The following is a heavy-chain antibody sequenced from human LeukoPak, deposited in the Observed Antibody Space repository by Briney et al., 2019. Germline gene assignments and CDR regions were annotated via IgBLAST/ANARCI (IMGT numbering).Heavy chain of an antibody. Sequence: GGSLRLSCAASGFTVSSNYMSWVRQAPGKGLEWVSVIYSGGSTYYADSVKGRFTISRDNSKNTLYVQMNSLRAEDTAVYYCARGDDYGDPMDYWGQGTLVTVSS. D-gene: IGHD4-17*01. CDR2: IYSGGST. CDR1: GFTVSSNY. J-gene: IGHJ4*02. CDR3: ARGDDYGDPMDY. V-gene: IGHV3-66*02.